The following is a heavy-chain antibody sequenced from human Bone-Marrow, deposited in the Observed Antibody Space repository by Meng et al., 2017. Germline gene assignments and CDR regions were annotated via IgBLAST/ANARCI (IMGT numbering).Heavy chain of an antibody. D-gene: IGHD3-22*01. V-gene: IGHV1-2*06. CDR3: ARSSYYDSSGYYYSRY. Sequence: ASVKVSCKPSGYNFPDYYIHWVRRAPGQGLEWMGRINPKSGDTHYAQKFQARVTMTGDTSISTAYMELSGLRSDDTAMYYCARSSYYDSSGYYYSRYWGQGTLVTVS. J-gene: IGHJ4*02. CDR1: GYNFPDYY. CDR2: INPKSGDT.